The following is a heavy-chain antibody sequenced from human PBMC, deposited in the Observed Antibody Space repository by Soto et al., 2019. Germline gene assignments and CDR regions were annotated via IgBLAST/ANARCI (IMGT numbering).Heavy chain of an antibody. V-gene: IGHV4-61*01. J-gene: IGHJ4*02. CDR1: GGSVSSGSYY. D-gene: IGHD6-6*01. Sequence: QVQLQESGPGLVKPSETLSLTCTVSGGSVSSGSYYWSWIRQPPGKGLEWIGYIYYSGSTKYNPSLKSRVTISVDTSKNQFSLKLSSVTAADTAVYYCARSARIAALDFDYWGQGTLVTVSS. CDR2: IYYSGST. CDR3: ARSARIAALDFDY.